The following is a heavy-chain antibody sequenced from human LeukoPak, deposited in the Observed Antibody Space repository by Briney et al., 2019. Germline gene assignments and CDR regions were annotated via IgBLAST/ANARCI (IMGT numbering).Heavy chain of an antibody. CDR1: GYTFTDYY. CDR2: INPNSGDT. D-gene: IGHD3-10*01. CDR3: ARPTLQTLGA. J-gene: IGHJ5*02. V-gene: IGHV1-2*02. Sequence: ASVKVSCKASGYTFTDYYMHWVRQAPGQGLEWMGWINPNSGDTYYAQKFQGRVTMTRDTSISTAYLQLSRLRSDDTAFYSCARPTLQTLGAWGQGTLVTVSS.